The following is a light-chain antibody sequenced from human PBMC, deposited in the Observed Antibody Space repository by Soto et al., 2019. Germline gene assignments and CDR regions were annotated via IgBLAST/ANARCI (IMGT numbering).Light chain of an antibody. Sequence: EIVLTQSPGTLSLSPGERATLSCRASQSVSSTYLAWYQQKPGQGPRLLIYGASSRATGIPDRFSGTGSGTDFTLTISRLEPEDFAVYYCQQYCSSPPYTFGQGTKLEIK. CDR2: GAS. V-gene: IGKV3-20*01. CDR3: QQYCSSPPYT. J-gene: IGKJ2*01. CDR1: QSVSSTY.